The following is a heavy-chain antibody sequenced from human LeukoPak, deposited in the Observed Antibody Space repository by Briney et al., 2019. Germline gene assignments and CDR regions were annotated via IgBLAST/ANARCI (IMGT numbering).Heavy chain of an antibody. CDR1: GGSISSSYYY. D-gene: IGHD1-26*01. J-gene: IGHJ4*02. V-gene: IGHV4-39*01. CDR2: IYSSGST. Sequence: PSETLSLTCTVSGGSISSSYYYWGWIRQLPGKGLEWIGSIYSSGSTYYNPSLKSRITISVDTSKNQFSLKLSSVTAADTAVYYCASLSGSYGYWGQGTLVTVSS. CDR3: ASLSGSYGY.